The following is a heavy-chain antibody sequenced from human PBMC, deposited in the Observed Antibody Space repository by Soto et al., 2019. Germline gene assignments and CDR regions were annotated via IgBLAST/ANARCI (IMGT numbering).Heavy chain of an antibody. D-gene: IGHD1-26*01. Sequence: EVQLVESGGGLVKPGGSLRLSCAASGFTFSNAWMSWVRQAPGKGLEWVGRIKSKTDGGTTDYAAPVKGRFTISRDDSKNTLYLQMNSLKTEDTAVYYCTTVIVGATRRFDYWGQGTLVTVSS. V-gene: IGHV3-15*01. CDR2: IKSKTDGGTT. CDR3: TTVIVGATRRFDY. CDR1: GFTFSNAW. J-gene: IGHJ4*02.